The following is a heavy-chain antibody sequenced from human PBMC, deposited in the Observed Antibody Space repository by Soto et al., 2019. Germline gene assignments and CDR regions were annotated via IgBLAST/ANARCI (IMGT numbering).Heavy chain of an antibody. CDR2: ISYGGSNK. CDR3: AKDRGKRIAAQYYYYYGMDV. CDR1: GFTFSSYG. Sequence: GGSLRLSCAASGFTFSSYGMHWVRQAPGKGLEWVAVISYGGSNKYYADSVKGRFTISRDNSKNTLYLQMNSLRAEDTAVYYCAKDRGKRIAAQYYYYYGMDVWGQGTTVTVSS. V-gene: IGHV3-30*18. D-gene: IGHD6-6*01. J-gene: IGHJ6*02.